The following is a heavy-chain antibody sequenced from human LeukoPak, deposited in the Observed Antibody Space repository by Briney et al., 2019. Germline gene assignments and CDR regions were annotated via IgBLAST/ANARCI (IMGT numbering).Heavy chain of an antibody. V-gene: IGHV4-59*01. J-gene: IGHJ1*01. Sequence: SETLSLTCTVSGGSISSYYWSWIRQPPGKGLEWIGYIYYSGSTNYNPSLQSRVTISVDTSKNQFSLKLSSVTAADTAVYYCATVVPAAKYFQHWGQGTLVTVSS. CDR3: ATVVPAAKYFQH. CDR1: GGSISSYY. CDR2: IYYSGST. D-gene: IGHD2-2*01.